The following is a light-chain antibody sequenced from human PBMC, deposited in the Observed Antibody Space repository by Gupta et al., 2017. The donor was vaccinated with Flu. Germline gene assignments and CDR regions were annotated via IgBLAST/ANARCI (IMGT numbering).Light chain of an antibody. Sequence: HSVLTQPPSASVTPGPPVTITCSGSSSNIGSNYVYWYQQLPGTAPKLLILRNNHRTSGVPDRFSGSKSGPSAALAISGLRSEEEADDYCKAWDDSRSGLWVFGGGTKLTVL. CDR3: KAWDDSRSGLWV. CDR1: SSNIGSNY. V-gene: IGLV1-47*01. J-gene: IGLJ3*02. CDR2: RNN.